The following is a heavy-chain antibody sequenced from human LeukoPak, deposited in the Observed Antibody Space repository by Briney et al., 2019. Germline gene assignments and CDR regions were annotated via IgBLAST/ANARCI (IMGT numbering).Heavy chain of an antibody. V-gene: IGHV3-30-3*01. J-gene: IGHJ5*02. CDR2: ISYDGSNK. CDR1: GFTFSSYA. Sequence: GGSLRLSCAASGFTFSSYAMHWVRQAPGKGLEWVAVISYDGSNKYYADSVKGRFTISRDNSKNTLYLQMNSLRAEDTAVYYCAREGRWGSYYGWFDPWGQGTLVTVSS. D-gene: IGHD3-10*01. CDR3: AREGRWGSYYGWFDP.